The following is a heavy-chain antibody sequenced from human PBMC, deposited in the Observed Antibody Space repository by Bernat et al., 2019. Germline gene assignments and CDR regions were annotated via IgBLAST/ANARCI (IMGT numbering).Heavy chain of an antibody. Sequence: EVQLVESGGDLVQPGGSLRVSCAASGFTFSDHHMDWVRQAPGKGLEWVGRTRNKANSYHTEYAASVKGRFTISRDDSKNSLYLQMNSLKTEDTAVYYCARATGTGPDYYYYMDVWGKGTTVTVSS. V-gene: IGHV3-72*01. CDR3: ARATGTGPDYYYYMDV. J-gene: IGHJ6*03. CDR2: TRNKANSYHT. CDR1: GFTFSDHH. D-gene: IGHD1-1*01.